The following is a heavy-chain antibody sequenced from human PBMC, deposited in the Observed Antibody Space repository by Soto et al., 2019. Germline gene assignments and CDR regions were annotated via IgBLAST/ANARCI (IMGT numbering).Heavy chain of an antibody. Sequence: GGSLRLSCAASGFTFSSYSINWVRQAPGKGLEWFSYITSDSSTISYADSVKGRFTVSRDNAKNSLYLQVNSLRVEDTAVYYCARVGRGVYGMDVWGQGTSVTVSS. CDR3: ARVGRGVYGMDV. CDR1: GFTFSSYS. D-gene: IGHD2-8*01. CDR2: ITSDSSTI. J-gene: IGHJ6*02. V-gene: IGHV3-48*01.